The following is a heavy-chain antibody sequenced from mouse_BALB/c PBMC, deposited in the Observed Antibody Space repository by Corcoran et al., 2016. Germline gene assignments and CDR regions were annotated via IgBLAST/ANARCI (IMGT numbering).Heavy chain of an antibody. Sequence: DVQLQESGPGLVKPSQSLSLTCSVTGYSITSGYNWNWIRQFPGNKLEWMGYISYDGSNNYNPSLKNRISITRDTSKNQFFLKLNSVTTEDTATYYCAREGNGFDYLGQGTTLTVSS. CDR2: ISYDGSN. CDR3: AREGNGFDY. J-gene: IGHJ2*01. CDR1: GYSITSGYN. V-gene: IGHV3-6*02.